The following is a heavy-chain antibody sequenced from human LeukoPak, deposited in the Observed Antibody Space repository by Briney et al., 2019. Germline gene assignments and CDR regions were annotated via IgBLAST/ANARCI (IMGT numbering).Heavy chain of an antibody. J-gene: IGHJ5*02. V-gene: IGHV4-34*01. Sequence: SEALSLTCAVYGGSFSGYYWKWLRQPPGEGLEWIGEINHSGSTNYNPSRKSRVTISVDTSKNQFSLNLSSVTAADTAVYYCVRGAVSSNWFDPWGQGTLVTVSS. CDR3: VRGAVSSNWFDP. CDR2: INHSGST. CDR1: GGSFSGYY.